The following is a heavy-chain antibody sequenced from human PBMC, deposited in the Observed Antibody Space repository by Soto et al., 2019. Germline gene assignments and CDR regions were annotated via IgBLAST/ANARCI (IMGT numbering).Heavy chain of an antibody. Sequence: GGSMTLSCAPYRFTFSSFWMHWDRQAPGKGLVWVSSIQNGGGGARYADSVKGRFTISRDNARNTMYLQMNRLRRTDTAVSYRGRDFPHNWFDSWGRGMRVTFSS. J-gene: IGHJ5*01. V-gene: IGHV3-74*01. CDR3: GRDFPHNWFDS. CDR2: IQNGGGGA. CDR1: RFTFSSFW.